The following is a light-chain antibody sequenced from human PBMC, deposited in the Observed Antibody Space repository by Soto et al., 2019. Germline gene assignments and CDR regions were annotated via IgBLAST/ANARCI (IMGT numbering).Light chain of an antibody. J-gene: IGKJ5*01. Sequence: EIVLTQSPGTLSLSPGERATLSCRASQSVSSSYLAWYQQKPGQAPRVVVYGASTRATGIPARFSGSGSGTEFTLTISGLQSEDFAVYYCQIYDSWPLFGQGTRLEIK. CDR1: QSVSSSY. V-gene: IGKV3-20*01. CDR2: GAS. CDR3: QIYDSWPL.